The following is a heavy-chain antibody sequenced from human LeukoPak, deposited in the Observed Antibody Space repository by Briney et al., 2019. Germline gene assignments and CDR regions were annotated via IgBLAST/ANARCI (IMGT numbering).Heavy chain of an antibody. CDR2: IYTSGST. J-gene: IGHJ3*02. CDR3: ARELSGSSDAFDI. V-gene: IGHV4-4*07. Sequence: PSETLSLTCTVSGGSISSYYWSWIRQPAGKGLEWIGRIYTSGSTNYNPSLKSRVTISVDKSKNQFSLKLSSVTAADTAVYYCARELSGSSDAFDIWGQGTVVTVSS. CDR1: GGSISSYY. D-gene: IGHD1-26*01.